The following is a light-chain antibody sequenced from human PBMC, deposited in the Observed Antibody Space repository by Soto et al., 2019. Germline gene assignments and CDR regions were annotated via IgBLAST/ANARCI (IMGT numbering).Light chain of an antibody. CDR2: SNN. J-gene: IGLJ1*01. CDR3: AAWDDSLNGV. CDR1: SSNIGSNT. Sequence: QSVLTQPPPASGTPGQKVTISCSGSSSNIGSNTVNWYQQLPGTAPKLLIYSNNQRPSGVPDRFSGSKSGTSASLAISGLQSEDEADYYCAAWDDSLNGVFGTGTKVTVL. V-gene: IGLV1-44*01.